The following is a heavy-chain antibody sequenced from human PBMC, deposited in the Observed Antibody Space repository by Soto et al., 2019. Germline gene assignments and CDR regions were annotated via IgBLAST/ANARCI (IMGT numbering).Heavy chain of an antibody. CDR2: IYYSVST. V-gene: IGHV4-31*03. D-gene: IGHD1-26*01. CDR1: GGSISSGGYY. Sequence: QVQLQESGPGLVKPSQTLSLTCTVSGGSISSGGYYWSWIRQPPGKGLEWIGYIYYSVSTYYNPSLKSRVTISLDTSKNQFSLKLSSVTAADTAVYYCAREGGIVGATAADYWGQGTLVTVSS. J-gene: IGHJ4*02. CDR3: AREGGIVGATAADY.